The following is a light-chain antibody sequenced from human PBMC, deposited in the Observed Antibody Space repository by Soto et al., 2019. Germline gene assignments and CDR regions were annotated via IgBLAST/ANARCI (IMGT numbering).Light chain of an antibody. CDR2: GAS. J-gene: IGKJ4*01. Sequence: EIVLTQSPGTLSLSPGERATLSCRASQSVSSSYLAWYQQKPGQAPRLLIYGASSRATGIPDRFSGSGSGTDFTLTISRLAPEDFAVYYCQQYGSSPTFGGGTKVEMK. CDR3: QQYGSSPT. CDR1: QSVSSSY. V-gene: IGKV3-20*01.